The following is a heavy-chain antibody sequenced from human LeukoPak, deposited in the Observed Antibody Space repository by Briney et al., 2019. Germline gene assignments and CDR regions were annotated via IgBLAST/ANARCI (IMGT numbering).Heavy chain of an antibody. Sequence: PGGSLRLSCAASGFTFSTYAMSWVRQAPGKGLQWVSGISGSGDSTYFADSVKGRFTISRDNSKNTLYLQMNSLRAEDTAVYYCAKDTYSELLGDYWGQGTLVTVSS. J-gene: IGHJ4*02. D-gene: IGHD1-26*01. CDR3: AKDTYSELLGDY. V-gene: IGHV3-23*01. CDR2: ISGSGDST. CDR1: GFTFSTYA.